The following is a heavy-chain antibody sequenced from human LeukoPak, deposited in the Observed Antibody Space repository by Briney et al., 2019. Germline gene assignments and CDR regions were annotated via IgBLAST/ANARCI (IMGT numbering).Heavy chain of an antibody. J-gene: IGHJ4*02. Sequence: SETLSLTCAVYGGSFSGHYWTWIRQPPGKGLEWIGEISHNGSTNYNPSLKSRVTISIDTSKNQFSLKLTSVTAADTAVYYCARGGLWGGGYNFWGQGTLVTVSS. CDR1: GGSFSGHY. CDR2: ISHNGST. V-gene: IGHV4-34*01. CDR3: ARGGLWGGGYNF. D-gene: IGHD5-12*01.